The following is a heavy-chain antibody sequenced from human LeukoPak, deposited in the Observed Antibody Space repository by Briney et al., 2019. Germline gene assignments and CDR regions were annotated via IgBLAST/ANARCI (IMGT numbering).Heavy chain of an antibody. D-gene: IGHD3-22*01. CDR3: AHRKNYYDSSVFDN. CDR2: IYWDDDR. Sequence: SGPTLVNPTQTLTLTCTFSGFSLNTRGVGVGWIRQPPGRALEWLALIYWDDDRRYSPSLKSRLTIAKDTSKNQVVLTMTDVDPVDTATYFCAHRKNYYDSSVFDNWGQGTLVTVSS. CDR1: GFSLNTRGVG. V-gene: IGHV2-5*02. J-gene: IGHJ4*02.